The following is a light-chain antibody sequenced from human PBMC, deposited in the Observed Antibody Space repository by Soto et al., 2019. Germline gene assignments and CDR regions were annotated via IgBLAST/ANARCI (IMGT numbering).Light chain of an antibody. CDR1: QSVSSNY. J-gene: IGKJ1*01. CDR3: QQYNSFPWT. Sequence: EIVLTQSPGTLSLSPGERATLSCRASQSVSSNYLAWYQQKPGQAPRLLIYGASSRATGIPDRFSGSGSGTDFTLTIRNLQPDDFATYYCQQYNSFPWTFGLGTKVDIK. CDR2: GAS. V-gene: IGKV3-20*01.